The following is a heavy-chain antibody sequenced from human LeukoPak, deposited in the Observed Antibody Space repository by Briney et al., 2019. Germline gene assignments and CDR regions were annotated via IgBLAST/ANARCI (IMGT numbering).Heavy chain of an antibody. CDR2: ISSSSSYI. CDR1: GFTFSSYS. CDR3: ARSVLLWFGELFDPFDI. J-gene: IGHJ3*02. V-gene: IGHV3-21*01. D-gene: IGHD3-10*01. Sequence: GGSLRLSCAASGFTFSSYSMNWVRQAPGKGLEWASSISSSSSYIYYADSVKGRFTVSRDNAKNSLYLQMNSLRAEDTAVYYCARSVLLWFGELFDPFDIWGQGTMVTVSS.